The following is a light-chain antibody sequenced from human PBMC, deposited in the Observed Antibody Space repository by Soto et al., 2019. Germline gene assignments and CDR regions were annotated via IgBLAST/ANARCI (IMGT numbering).Light chain of an antibody. CDR2: GPS. CDR3: QQYGSSTLT. CDR1: QSVSRSY. J-gene: IGKJ4*01. Sequence: EIVLTQAPVTLSLSPGERSTLSCRASQSVSRSYLAWYRQRPGQAPRLLIYGPSSRATGIPERFSGSGYGTDLTITISRMENEDFEVYYCQQYGSSTLTFGGGTQVDI. V-gene: IGKV3-20*01.